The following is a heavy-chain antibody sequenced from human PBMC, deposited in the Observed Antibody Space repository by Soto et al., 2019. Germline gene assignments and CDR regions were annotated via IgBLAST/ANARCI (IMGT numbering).Heavy chain of an antibody. Sequence: ASETLSLTCTVSGGSISPYYWSWIRQPPGKGLEWIGYVYYCGNTNYNPSLESRVTISVDTSRNRFSLNLTSATAADTAVYYCARKGAAASYAHYYMDVWGRGTAVTVSS. D-gene: IGHD6-13*01. CDR1: GGSISPYY. CDR3: ARKGAAASYAHYYMDV. CDR2: VYYCGNT. V-gene: IGHV4-59*01. J-gene: IGHJ6*03.